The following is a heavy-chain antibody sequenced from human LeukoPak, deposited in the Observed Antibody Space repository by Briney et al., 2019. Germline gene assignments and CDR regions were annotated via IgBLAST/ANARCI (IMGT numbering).Heavy chain of an antibody. CDR1: GYTFTGYY. J-gene: IGHJ6*03. CDR2: INPNSGGT. D-gene: IGHD6-13*01. V-gene: IGHV1-2*02. Sequence: GASVKVSCKASGYTFTGYYMHWVRQAPGQGLEWMGCINPNSGGTNYAQKFQGRVTMTRDTSISTAYMELSRLRSDDTAVYYCARVPYSSSWPYYYYMDVWGKGTTVTVSS. CDR3: ARVPYSSSWPYYYYMDV.